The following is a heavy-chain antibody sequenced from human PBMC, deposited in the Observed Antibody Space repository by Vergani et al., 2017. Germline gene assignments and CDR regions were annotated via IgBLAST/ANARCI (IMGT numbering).Heavy chain of an antibody. CDR1: GASVNSYY. J-gene: IGHJ4*02. CDR3: ARSRIYYGAGSPDY. Sequence: QLHLQESGPGLVKPSETLSLTCTVSGASVNSYYWSWIRQPPGKGLEWMGYVSFRGDTLYDPSVNGRMTISLNTSSNQFSLYLTSVTAADTAVYYCARSRIYYGAGSPDYWGQGTLVTVSS. CDR2: VSFRGDT. V-gene: IGHV4-59*02. D-gene: IGHD3-10*01.